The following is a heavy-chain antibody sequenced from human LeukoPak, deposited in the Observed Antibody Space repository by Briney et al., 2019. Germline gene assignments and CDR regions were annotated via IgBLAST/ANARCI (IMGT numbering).Heavy chain of an antibody. CDR3: ARMESDSSSRDYYFDY. CDR1: GFTFSSYW. Sequence: PGGSLRLSCAASGFTFSSYWMSWVRQAPGKGLEWVANIKQDGNEKYYVDSVKGRFTISRDNAKNSLYLQMNSLRAEDTAVYYCARMESDSSSRDYYFDYWGQGTLVTVSS. CDR2: IKQDGNEK. J-gene: IGHJ4*02. V-gene: IGHV3-7*01. D-gene: IGHD6-13*01.